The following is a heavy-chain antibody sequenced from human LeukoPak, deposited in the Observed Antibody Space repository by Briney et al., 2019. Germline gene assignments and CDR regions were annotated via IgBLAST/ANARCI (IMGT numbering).Heavy chain of an antibody. J-gene: IGHJ4*02. CDR2: ISAGGDLT. CDR1: GFIFKDFP. Sequence: PGGSLRLSCAVSGFIFKDFPMTWVRQAPGKGLEWLSGISAGGDLTFHADSLKGRFTISRDNYKNTLYLQMNSLKTEDTAVYYCTTDPYYDSSGSWYWGQGTLVTVSS. D-gene: IGHD3-22*01. CDR3: TTDPYYDSSGSWY. V-gene: IGHV3-23*01.